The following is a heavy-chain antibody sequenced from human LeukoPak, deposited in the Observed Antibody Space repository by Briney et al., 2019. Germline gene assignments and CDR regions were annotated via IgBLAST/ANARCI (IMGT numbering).Heavy chain of an antibody. CDR1: GFTVSSSY. V-gene: IGHV3-53*01. D-gene: IGHD5-24*01. J-gene: IGHJ4*02. Sequence: GGSLRLSCAASGFTVSSSYMSWVRQAPGKGLECVSFIYSAGNTYYADSVRGRFTISRDNSKNTLYLQMNSLRAEDTAVYYCAKRKGYNYYFDFWGQGTLVTVSS. CDR3: AKRKGYNYYFDF. CDR2: IYSAGNT.